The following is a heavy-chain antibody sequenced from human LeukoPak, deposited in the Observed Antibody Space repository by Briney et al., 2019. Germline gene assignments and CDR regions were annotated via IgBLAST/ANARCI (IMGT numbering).Heavy chain of an antibody. V-gene: IGHV4-39*07. CDR3: ATVVLDSSGWLGDAFDI. Sequence: SETLSLTCTVSGXSISSGDYYWSWIRQPPGKGLEWIGEINHSGSTNYNPSLKSRVTISVDTSKNQFSLKLSSVTAADTAVYYCATVVLDSSGWLGDAFDIWGQGTMVTVSS. CDR1: GXSISSGDYY. J-gene: IGHJ3*02. CDR2: INHSGST. D-gene: IGHD6-19*01.